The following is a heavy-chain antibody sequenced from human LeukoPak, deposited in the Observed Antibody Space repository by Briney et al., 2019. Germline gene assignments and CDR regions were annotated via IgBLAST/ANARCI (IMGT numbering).Heavy chain of an antibody. CDR2: ISGSGGST. CDR3: AKDQATIFGVVIISYFDY. D-gene: IGHD3-3*01. CDR1: GFTFSSYA. J-gene: IGHJ4*02. V-gene: IGHV3-23*01. Sequence: GGSLRLSCAASGFTFSSYAMSWVRQAPGKGLEWVSAISGSGGSTCYADSVKGRFTISRDNSKNTLYLQMNSLRAEDTAVYYCAKDQATIFGVVIISYFDYWGQGTLVTVSS.